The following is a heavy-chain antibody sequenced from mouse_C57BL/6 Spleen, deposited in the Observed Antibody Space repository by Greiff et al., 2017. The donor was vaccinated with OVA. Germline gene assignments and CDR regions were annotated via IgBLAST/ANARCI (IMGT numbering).Heavy chain of an antibody. CDR2: IWTGGGT. CDR1: GFSLTSYA. D-gene: IGHD2-5*01. Sequence: QVQLQQSGPGLVAPSQSLSITCTVSGFSLTSYAISWVRQPPGKGLEWLGVIWTGGGTNYNSALKSRLSISKDNSKSQVFLKMNSLQTDDTARYYCARGGYSNYVGYFDYWGQGTTLTVSS. J-gene: IGHJ2*01. CDR3: ARGGYSNYVGYFDY. V-gene: IGHV2-9-1*01.